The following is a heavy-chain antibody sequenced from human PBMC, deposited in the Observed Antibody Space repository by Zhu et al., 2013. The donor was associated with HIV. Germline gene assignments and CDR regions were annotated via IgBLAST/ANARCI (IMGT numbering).Heavy chain of an antibody. J-gene: IGHJ4*02. CDR2: ISGYTGNT. Sequence: QVQVVQSGAEVKKPGASVKVSCKASGYTFSHYGITWVRQAPGQGLEWVGWISGYTGNTDSAQKFQGRVTMTTDTSTSTAYMELRSLRSDDTAVYYCARVRGGSYFFDYWGQGTLVTVSS. CDR3: ARVRGGSYFFDY. CDR1: GYTFSHYG. D-gene: IGHD1-26*01. V-gene: IGHV1-18*01.